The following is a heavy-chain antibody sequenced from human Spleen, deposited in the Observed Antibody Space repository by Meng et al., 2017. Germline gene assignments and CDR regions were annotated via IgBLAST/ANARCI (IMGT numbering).Heavy chain of an antibody. D-gene: IGHD3-9*01. Sequence: LSLTCAASGFTFSSYNMHWVRQTPGEGLVWVSRINTDASSTTYADSVKGRFTISRDDAENTVYLQMNSLRAEDTAVYYCARDADWVIFDHWGQGALVTVSS. CDR1: GFTFSSYN. CDR2: INTDASST. J-gene: IGHJ4*02. CDR3: ARDADWVIFDH. V-gene: IGHV3-74*03.